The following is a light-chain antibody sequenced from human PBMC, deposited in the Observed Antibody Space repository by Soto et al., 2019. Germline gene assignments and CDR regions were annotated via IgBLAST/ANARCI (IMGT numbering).Light chain of an antibody. J-gene: IGKJ4*01. V-gene: IGKV3-11*01. Sequence: EIVLTQSPATLSLSPGERATLSCRASQSVSSYLAWYQQKPGQAPRLLIYDASNRATGIPARFNGSGSGTDFTLTISSLEPEDFAVYYCQQRSNWRALTFGGGTKVDIK. CDR2: DAS. CDR3: QQRSNWRALT. CDR1: QSVSSY.